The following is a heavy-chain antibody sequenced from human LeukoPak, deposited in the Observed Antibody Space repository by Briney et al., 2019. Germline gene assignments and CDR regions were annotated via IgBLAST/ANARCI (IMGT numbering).Heavy chain of an antibody. V-gene: IGHV1-18*04. CDR1: GYTFTSYY. D-gene: IGHD2-15*01. CDR3: ARVVVEVVAADYYGMDV. CDR2: ISAYNGNT. Sequence: ASVKVSCKASGYTFTSYYMHWVRQAPGQGLEWMGWISAYNGNTNYAQKLQGRVTMTTDTSTSTAYMELRSLRSDDTAVYYCARVVVEVVAADYYGMDVWGQGTTVTVSS. J-gene: IGHJ6*02.